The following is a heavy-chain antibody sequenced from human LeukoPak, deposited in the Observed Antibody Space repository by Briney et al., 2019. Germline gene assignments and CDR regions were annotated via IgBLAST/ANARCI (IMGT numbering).Heavy chain of an antibody. CDR3: AREGPTYYYASGNIDY. V-gene: IGHV3-21*01. D-gene: IGHD3-10*01. J-gene: IGHJ4*02. CDR2: ISSSSSYI. Sequence: GGSLRLSCAASGFTFSSYSMNWVRRAPGKGLEWVSSISSSSSYIYYADSVKGRFTISRDNAKNSLYLQMNSLRAEDTAVYYCAREGPTYYYASGNIDYWGQGTLVTVSS. CDR1: GFTFSSYS.